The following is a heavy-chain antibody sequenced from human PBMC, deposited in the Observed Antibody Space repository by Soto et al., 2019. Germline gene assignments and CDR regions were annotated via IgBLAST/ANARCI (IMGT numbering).Heavy chain of an antibody. J-gene: IGHJ6*02. CDR1: GGTFSSYA. V-gene: IGHV1-69*13. Sequence: GASVKVSCKASGGTFSSYAISWVRQAPGQGLEWMGGIIPIFGTANYAQKFQGRVTITADESTSTAYMELSSLRSEDTAVYYCASHEGGYCSSTSCTGYYYYGMDVWGQGTTVTVYS. D-gene: IGHD2-2*01. CDR3: ASHEGGYCSSTSCTGYYYYGMDV. CDR2: IIPIFGTA.